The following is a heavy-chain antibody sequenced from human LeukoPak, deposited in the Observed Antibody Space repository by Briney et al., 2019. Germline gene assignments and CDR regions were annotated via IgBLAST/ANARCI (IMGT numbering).Heavy chain of an antibody. J-gene: IGHJ3*02. CDR2: ISSSSSTI. CDR3: AREEQTDAFDI. D-gene: IGHD1-26*01. Sequence: PGGSLRLSCAASGFTFSDYYMSWIRQAPGKGLEWVSYISSSSSTIYYADSVKGRFTISRDNAKSSLYLQMNSLRAEDTAVYYCAREEQTDAFDIWGQGTMVTVSS. V-gene: IGHV3-11*04. CDR1: GFTFSDYY.